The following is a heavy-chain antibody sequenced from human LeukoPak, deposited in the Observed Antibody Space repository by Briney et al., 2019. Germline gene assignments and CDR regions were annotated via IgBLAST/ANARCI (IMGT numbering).Heavy chain of an antibody. J-gene: IGHJ5*02. CDR1: GGSISSSSYY. CDR2: IYYSGST. D-gene: IGHD6-13*01. V-gene: IGHV4-39*01. Sequence: PSETLSLTCTVYGGSISSSSYYWGWIRQPPGKGLEWIGSIYYSGSTYYNPSLKSRVTISVDTSKNQFSLKLSSVTAADTAVYYCATVAAAGTGWFDPWGQGTPVTVSS. CDR3: ATVAAAGTGWFDP.